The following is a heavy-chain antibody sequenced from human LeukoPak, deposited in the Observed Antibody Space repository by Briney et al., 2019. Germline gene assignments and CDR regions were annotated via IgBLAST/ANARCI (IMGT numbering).Heavy chain of an antibody. J-gene: IGHJ5*02. CDR2: IYYSGST. V-gene: IGHV4-39*07. Sequence: SETLSLTCTVSGGSISSSSYYWGWIRQPPGKGLEWIGSIYYSGSTYYNPSLKSRVTISVDTSKNQFSLKLCSVTAADTTVYYCASERLGTMVRGINWFDPWGQGTLVTVSS. D-gene: IGHD3-10*01. CDR3: ASERLGTMVRGINWFDP. CDR1: GGSISSSSYY.